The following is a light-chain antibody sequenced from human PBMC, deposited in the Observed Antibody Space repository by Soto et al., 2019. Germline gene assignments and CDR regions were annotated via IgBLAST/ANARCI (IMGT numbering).Light chain of an antibody. CDR2: GAS. CDR1: QSVSSNF. V-gene: IGKV3-20*01. J-gene: IGKJ1*01. Sequence: ESVLTQSPGTLSVSPGERATLSCRASQSVSSNFLDWYQQKPGQAPRLLIYGASSRATGIPDRFSGSGSGTDFTLTISRLEPEDFAVYYCQQYETSPRTFGQGTKVDIK. CDR3: QQYETSPRT.